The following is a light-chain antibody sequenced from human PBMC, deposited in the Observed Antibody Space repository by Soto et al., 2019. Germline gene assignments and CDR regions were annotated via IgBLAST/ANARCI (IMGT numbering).Light chain of an antibody. CDR3: SSYTSSFTLDV. J-gene: IGLJ1*01. CDR1: SSDVGGYNY. Sequence: QSALTQPASVSGSPGQSITISCTGTSSDVGGYNYVSWYQQHPGKAPKLMIYDVSNRPSGVSNRFSGSKSGNTASLTISGLQAEDEADYYCSSYTSSFTLDVFGTGTKLTVL. CDR2: DVS. V-gene: IGLV2-14*01.